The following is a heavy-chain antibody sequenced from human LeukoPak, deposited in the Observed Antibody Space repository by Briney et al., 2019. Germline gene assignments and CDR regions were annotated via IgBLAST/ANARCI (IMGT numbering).Heavy chain of an antibody. J-gene: IGHJ5*02. CDR3: AKGRVVAGSKSLTYHWFDP. Sequence: ASVKVSCEASGYAFTGYYIHWVRQAPGQGLEWMGWINPNSGGTKYAQKFQGKVTMTRDTSITTAYMGLSRLGSDDTAVYYCAKGRVVAGSKSLTYHWFDPWGQGTLVTVSS. D-gene: IGHD6-19*01. CDR1: GYAFTGYY. CDR2: INPNSGGT. V-gene: IGHV1-2*02.